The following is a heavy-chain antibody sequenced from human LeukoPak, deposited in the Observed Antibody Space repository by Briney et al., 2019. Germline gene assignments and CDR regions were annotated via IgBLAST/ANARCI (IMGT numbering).Heavy chain of an antibody. V-gene: IGHV3-30*02. CDR3: AELGITMIGGV. CDR1: GFTFSSYG. CDR2: IGYDGSNK. Sequence: GGSLRLSCAASGFTFSSYGMHWARQAPGKGLEWVAFIGYDGSNKYYADSVKGRFTISRDNSKNTLYLQMNSLRAEDTAVYYCAELGITMIGGVWGKGTTVTISS. D-gene: IGHD3-10*02. J-gene: IGHJ6*04.